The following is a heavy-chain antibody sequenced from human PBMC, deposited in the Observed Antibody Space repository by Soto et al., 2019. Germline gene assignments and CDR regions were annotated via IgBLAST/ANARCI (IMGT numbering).Heavy chain of an antibody. J-gene: IGHJ6*02. CDR3: ARGKGSGYCSGGSCYPVYYYYGMDV. CDR2: ISAYNGNT. CDR1: GYTFTSYG. D-gene: IGHD2-15*01. V-gene: IGHV1-18*04. Sequence: QVQLVQSGAEVKKPGASVKVSCKASGYTFTSYGISWVRQAPGQGLEWMGWISAYNGNTNYAQKLQGRVTMTTDTSTSTAYMELRSLRSDDTAVYYCARGKGSGYCSGGSCYPVYYYYGMDVWGQGTTVTVSS.